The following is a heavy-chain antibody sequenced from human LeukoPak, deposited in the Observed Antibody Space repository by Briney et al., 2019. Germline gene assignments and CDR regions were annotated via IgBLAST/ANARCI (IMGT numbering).Heavy chain of an antibody. CDR2: TSGSRRSQ. CDR3: ANVRRPVGY. Sequence: PRGSLRLCCSASGFTFSGCAMSWVRQAPGKGLAWASATSGSRRSQYYAATAKGRFTISRDNSQNTLYLQMNTVRAEDTAVYYCANVRRPVGYWGQGTLVTVSS. V-gene: IGHV3-23*01. J-gene: IGHJ4*02. D-gene: IGHD2-15*01. CDR1: GFTFSGCA.